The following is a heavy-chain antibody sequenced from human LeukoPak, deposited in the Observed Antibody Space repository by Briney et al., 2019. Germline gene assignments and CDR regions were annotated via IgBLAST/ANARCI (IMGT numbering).Heavy chain of an antibody. J-gene: IGHJ4*02. V-gene: IGHV3-21*04. CDR3: AKDPGIAVAGPTSFDY. CDR2: ISSSSSYI. Sequence: GGSLRLSCAASRFTFSSYSMNWVRQAPGKGLEWVSSISSSSSYIYYADSVKGRFTISRDNSKNTLYLQMNSLRAEDTALYYCAKDPGIAVAGPTSFDYWGQGTLVTVSS. D-gene: IGHD6-19*01. CDR1: RFTFSSYS.